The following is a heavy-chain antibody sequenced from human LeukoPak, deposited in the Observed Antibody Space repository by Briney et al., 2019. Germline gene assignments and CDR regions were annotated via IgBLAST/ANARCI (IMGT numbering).Heavy chain of an antibody. V-gene: IGHV3-48*03. CDR3: ARETSHCGGDCYDY. Sequence: GGSLRLSCTASGFTFGDHAMNWVRQAPGKGLEWVSYINTGSSSIYYADSLKGRFTISRDDAKNSVYLQLNSLRAEDTALYYCARETSHCGGDCYDYWGQGTLVTVSS. CDR1: GFTFGDHA. J-gene: IGHJ4*02. CDR2: INTGSSSI. D-gene: IGHD2-21*01.